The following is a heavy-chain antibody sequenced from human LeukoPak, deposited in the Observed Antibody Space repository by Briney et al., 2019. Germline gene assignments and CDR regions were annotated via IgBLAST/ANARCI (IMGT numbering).Heavy chain of an antibody. Sequence: QPGGSLRLSCAASGFTFSNAWMSWFRQAPGKGLEWVGFIRNKAYGGTAEYAASVKGRFTISRDDSKSIAYLQMNSLKTEDTGVYYCTRELRSLGDYWGQGTLVTVSS. CDR3: TRELRSLGDY. CDR1: GFTFSNAW. J-gene: IGHJ4*02. V-gene: IGHV3-49*03. CDR2: IRNKAYGGTA.